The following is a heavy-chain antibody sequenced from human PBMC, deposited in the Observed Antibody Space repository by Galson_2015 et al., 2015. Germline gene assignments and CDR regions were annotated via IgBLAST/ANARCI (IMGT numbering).Heavy chain of an antibody. CDR2: IYYSANT. CDR3: ARHTYDILTGYPLYYFDC. J-gene: IGHJ4*02. V-gene: IGHV4-39*01. CDR1: GDSISSRSYY. Sequence: ETLSLTCTVSGDSISSRSYYWGWIRQPPGKGLEWIGSIYYSANTFNNPSLKSRVTISVDTSKNQVTLELSSVTAADTAVYYCARHTYDILTGYPLYYFDCWGQGTLVTVSS. D-gene: IGHD3-9*01.